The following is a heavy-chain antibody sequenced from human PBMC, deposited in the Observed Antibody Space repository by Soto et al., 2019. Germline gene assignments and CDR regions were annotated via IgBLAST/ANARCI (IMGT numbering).Heavy chain of an antibody. CDR2: IYYSGST. V-gene: IGHV4-59*01. CDR3: ARVRGYDSSDYYGMDV. Sequence: SETLSLTCTVSGGSISSYYWSWIRQPPGKGLEWIGYIYYSGSTNYNPSLKSRVTISVDTSKNQFSLKLSSVTAADTAVYYCARVRGYDSSDYYGMDVWGQGTTVTVS. J-gene: IGHJ6*02. CDR1: GGSISSYY. D-gene: IGHD3-22*01.